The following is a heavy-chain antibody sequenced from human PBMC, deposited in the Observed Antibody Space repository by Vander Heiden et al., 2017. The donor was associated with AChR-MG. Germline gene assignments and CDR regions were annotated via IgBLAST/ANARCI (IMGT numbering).Heavy chain of an antibody. CDR2: IYHSGST. CDR1: GGYISSGGYS. J-gene: IGHJ4*02. CDR3: ARARGKIWGSGLRYYFDY. V-gene: IGHV4-30-2*01. Sequence: QLQLQESGSGLVKPSQTLSLTCAVSGGYISSGGYSWSWIRQPPGKGLEWIGYIYHSGSTYYNPSLKSLVTISVDRSRNQFSLKLSSVTAADTAVYYCARARGKIWGSGLRYYFDYWGQGTLVTVSS. D-gene: IGHD7-27*01.